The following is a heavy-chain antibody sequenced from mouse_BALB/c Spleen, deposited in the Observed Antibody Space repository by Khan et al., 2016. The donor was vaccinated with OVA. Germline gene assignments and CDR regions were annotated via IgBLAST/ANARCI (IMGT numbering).Heavy chain of an antibody. CDR1: GYTFTTYT. D-gene: IGHD2-14*01. CDR2: IIPSTDYT. V-gene: IGHV1-4*01. J-gene: IGHJ3*01. Sequence: QVQLQQSGAELARPGASVKMSCKASGYTFTTYTIHWVKQRPGQGLEWIGYIIPSTDYTTYNQKFKDKATLTADKSSSTAYMQLSSLTSDDSADYYCAKEGAYYRSDGWFAYWGQGTLVTVST. CDR3: AKEGAYYRSDGWFAY.